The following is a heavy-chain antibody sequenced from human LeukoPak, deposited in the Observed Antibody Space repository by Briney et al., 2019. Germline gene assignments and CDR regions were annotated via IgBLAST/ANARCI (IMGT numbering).Heavy chain of an antibody. CDR3: ARRTTSGTLKDYYYYMDV. CDR2: INTNTGNP. CDR1: GYTFTSYA. D-gene: IGHD1/OR15-1a*01. J-gene: IGHJ6*03. Sequence: ASVKVSCKASGYTFTSYAMNWVRQAPGQGLEWMGWINTNTGNPTYAQGFTGRFVFSLDTSVSTAYLQISSLKAEDTAVYYCARRTTSGTLKDYYYYMDVWGKGTTVTVSS. V-gene: IGHV7-4-1*02.